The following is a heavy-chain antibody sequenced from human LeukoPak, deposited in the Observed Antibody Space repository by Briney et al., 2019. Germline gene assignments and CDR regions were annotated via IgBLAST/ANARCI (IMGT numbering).Heavy chain of an antibody. Sequence: GGSLRLSCAASGFTFSSYAMHWVRQAPGKGLEWVAVISYDGSNKYYADSVKGRFTIPRDNSKNTLYLQMNSLRAEDTAAYLAVAGTGPDYYYGMDVWGQGTTVTVSS. CDR3: VAGTGPDYYYGMDV. CDR2: ISYDGSNK. D-gene: IGHD6-19*01. V-gene: IGHV3-30-3*01. CDR1: GFTFSSYA. J-gene: IGHJ6*02.